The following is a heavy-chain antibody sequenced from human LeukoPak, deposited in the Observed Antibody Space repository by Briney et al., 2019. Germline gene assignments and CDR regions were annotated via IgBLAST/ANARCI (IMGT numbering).Heavy chain of an antibody. V-gene: IGHV3-48*03. Sequence: PGGSLRLSCAASGFTFSSYEMNWVRQAPGKGLEWVSYISSSGSTIYYADSVKGRFTISRDNAKNSLYLQMNSLRAEDTAVYYCAKDRYYYDSSGYYHFFDYWGQGTLVTVSS. D-gene: IGHD3-22*01. CDR2: ISSSGSTI. J-gene: IGHJ4*02. CDR1: GFTFSSYE. CDR3: AKDRYYYDSSGYYHFFDY.